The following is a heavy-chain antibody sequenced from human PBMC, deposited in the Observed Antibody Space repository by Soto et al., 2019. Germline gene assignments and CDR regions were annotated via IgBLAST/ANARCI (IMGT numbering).Heavy chain of an antibody. CDR1: GGSISSGGYY. J-gene: IGHJ4*02. V-gene: IGHV4-31*03. Sequence: QVRLQESGPGLVKPSQTLSLTCTVSGGSISSGGYYWSWIRQHPGKGLEWIGYIYYGGSTYYNPSLMSRVTISVDTSKNQFSLKLSSVTAADTAVYYCARGRDCSTTSCSLDLRLGYYFDKWGQGTLVTVSS. D-gene: IGHD2-2*01. CDR3: ARGRDCSTTSCSLDLRLGYYFDK. CDR2: IYYGGST.